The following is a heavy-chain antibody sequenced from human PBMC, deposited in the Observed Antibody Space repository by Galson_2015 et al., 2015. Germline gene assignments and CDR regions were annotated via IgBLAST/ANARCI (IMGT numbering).Heavy chain of an antibody. CDR2: ISSSSSYT. Sequence: SLRLSCAASGFILSDYYMSWIRQAPGKGLEWVSYISSSSSYTNYADSVKGRFTISRDNAKNSLYLQMNSLRAEDTAVYYCVRDGKSYDFWSGYPYGPFDYWGQGILVTVSS. J-gene: IGHJ4*02. CDR3: VRDGKSYDFWSGYPYGPFDY. D-gene: IGHD3-3*01. CDR1: GFILSDYY. V-gene: IGHV3-11*05.